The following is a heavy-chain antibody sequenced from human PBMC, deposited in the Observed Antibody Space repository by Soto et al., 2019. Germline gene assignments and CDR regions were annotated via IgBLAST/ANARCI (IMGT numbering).Heavy chain of an antibody. D-gene: IGHD1-26*01. CDR2: IYYRGNT. Sequence: QVQLQESGPGLVKPSATLSLTCTVSGGSISSHYWSWVRQAPGKGLEWIGCIYYRGNTFYNPSLKGRGTISVDTANNHFSLKLDSVTTADTAVYYCARDGREASGIDVWGQGTTVTVSS. V-gene: IGHV4-59*11. CDR3: ARDGREASGIDV. CDR1: GGSISSHY. J-gene: IGHJ6*02.